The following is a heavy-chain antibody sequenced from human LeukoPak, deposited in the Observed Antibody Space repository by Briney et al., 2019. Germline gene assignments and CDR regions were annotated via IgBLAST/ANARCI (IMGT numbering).Heavy chain of an antibody. CDR1: GGSISNYY. Sequence: SETLSLTCTVSGGSISNYYWNWIRQPPGKELEWIGYIYYSGSTNYNPSLKSRVTISVDTSKNQFSLRLSSVTAADTAVYYCARWGIVGATGSFDYWGQGTLVTVSS. V-gene: IGHV4-59*08. D-gene: IGHD1-26*01. CDR3: ARWGIVGATGSFDY. CDR2: IYYSGST. J-gene: IGHJ4*02.